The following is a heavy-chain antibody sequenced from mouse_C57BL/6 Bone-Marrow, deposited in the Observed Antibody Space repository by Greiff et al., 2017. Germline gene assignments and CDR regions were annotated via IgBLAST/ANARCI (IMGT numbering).Heavy chain of an antibody. V-gene: IGHV3-6*01. Sequence: EVQLQESGPGLVKPSQSLSLTCSVTGYSITSGYYWNWIRQFPGNKLEWMGYISYDGSNNYNPSLKNRISITRDTSKNQFFLKLNSVTTEDTATXDCARNKLHYYGSSYDFDYWGKGTTLTGSS. CDR1: GYSITSGYY. J-gene: IGHJ2*01. D-gene: IGHD1-1*01. CDR3: ARNKLHYYGSSYDFDY. CDR2: ISYDGSN.